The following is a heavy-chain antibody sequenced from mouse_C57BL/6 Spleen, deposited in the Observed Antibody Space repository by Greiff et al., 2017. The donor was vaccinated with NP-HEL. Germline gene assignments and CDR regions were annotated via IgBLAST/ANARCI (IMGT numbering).Heavy chain of an antibody. CDR2: IYPGSGNT. V-gene: IGHV1-76*01. CDR3: ARWVRGYFDY. J-gene: IGHJ2*01. D-gene: IGHD2-2*01. CDR1: GYTFTDYY. Sequence: VQLQQSGAELVRPGASVKLSCKASGYTFTDYYINWVKQRPGQGLEWIARIYPGSGNTYYNEKFKGKATLTAEKSSSTAYMQLSSLTSEDSAVYFCARWVRGYFDYWGQGTTLTVSS.